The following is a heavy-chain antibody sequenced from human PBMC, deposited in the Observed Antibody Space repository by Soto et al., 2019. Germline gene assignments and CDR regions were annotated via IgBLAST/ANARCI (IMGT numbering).Heavy chain of an antibody. J-gene: IGHJ4*02. CDR1: DYSFPTYW. CDR2: IDPNFSNI. D-gene: IGHD6-19*01. Sequence: PGESLKISCKGFDYSFPTYWIGWLRQIPGKGLDWMGFIDPNFSNIRYSPPFQGQVTISADKSINTACLQWSRLHASDHVIYYCARRACPSGRRHYFDNRGQGTLVTAPQ. CDR3: ARRACPSGRRHYFDN. V-gene: IGHV5-51*01.